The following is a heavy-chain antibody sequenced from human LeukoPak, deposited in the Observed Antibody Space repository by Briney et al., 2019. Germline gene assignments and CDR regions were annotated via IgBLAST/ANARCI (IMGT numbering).Heavy chain of an antibody. Sequence: GGSLRLSCTASGFTFSSYSMNWVRQAPGKGLEWVSYISSSGSTIYYADSVKGRFTISRDNAKNSLYLQMNSLRAEDTAVYYCARVHGPYCGGDCYSVDFDYWGQGTLVTVSS. CDR1: GFTFSSYS. D-gene: IGHD2-21*01. J-gene: IGHJ4*02. V-gene: IGHV3-48*04. CDR3: ARVHGPYCGGDCYSVDFDY. CDR2: ISSSGSTI.